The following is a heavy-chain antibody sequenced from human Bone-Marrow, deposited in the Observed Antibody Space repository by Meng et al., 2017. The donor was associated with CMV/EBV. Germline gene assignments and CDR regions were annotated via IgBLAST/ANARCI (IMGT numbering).Heavy chain of an antibody. D-gene: IGHD2-2*02. CDR2: IKSKTDGGTT. V-gene: IGHV3-15*01. CDR3: TTVPLGYCSSTSCYIGSYGMDV. J-gene: IGHJ6*01. CDR1: GFTFSNAW. Sequence: GESLKISCAASGFTFSNAWMSWVRQAPGKGLEWVGRIKSKTDGGTTDYAAPVKGRFTISRDDSKNTLYLQMNSLKTEDTAVYYCTTVPLGYCSSTSCYIGSYGMDVWGQGTTVTVYS.